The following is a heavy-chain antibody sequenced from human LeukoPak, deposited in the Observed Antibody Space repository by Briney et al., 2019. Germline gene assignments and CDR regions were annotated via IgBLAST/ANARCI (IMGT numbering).Heavy chain of an antibody. CDR2: ISAYNGNT. J-gene: IGHJ4*02. D-gene: IGHD5-24*01. CDR3: ARGLRTGYNPTPCGY. Sequence: ASVKVSCKASGYTFTSYGISWVRQAPGQGLEWMGWISAYNGNTNYAQKLQGRVTMTTDTSTSTAYMELGSLRSEDTAVYYCARGLRTGYNPTPCGYWGQGTLVTVSS. V-gene: IGHV1-18*01. CDR1: GYTFTSYG.